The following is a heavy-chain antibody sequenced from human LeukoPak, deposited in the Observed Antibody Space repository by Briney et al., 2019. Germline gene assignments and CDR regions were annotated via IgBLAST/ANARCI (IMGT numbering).Heavy chain of an antibody. CDR2: IYYSGST. D-gene: IGHD3-16*02. CDR3: ARYIWGSYPTFEDY. CDR1: GGSISSYY. V-gene: IGHV4-59*01. J-gene: IGHJ4*02. Sequence: PLETLSLTCTVSGGSISSYYWSWIRQPPGKGLEWIGYIYYSGSTNYNPSLKSRVTISVDTSKNQFSLKLSSVTAADTAVYSCARYIWGSYPTFEDYWGQGTLVTVSS.